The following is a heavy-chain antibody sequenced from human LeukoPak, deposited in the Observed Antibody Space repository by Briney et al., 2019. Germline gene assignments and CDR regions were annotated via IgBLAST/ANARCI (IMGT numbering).Heavy chain of an antibody. CDR3: AKRGTVSGHGYFDL. CDR2: IRSDGSKN. Sequence: PGGSLRLSCAASGFTFSSYGMHWVRQAPGKGLEWVAFIRSDGSKNYYADSVKGRFTISRDNSKNTLYLQVNSLRPEDTAVYYCAKRGTVSGHGYFDLWGRGTLVTVSS. J-gene: IGHJ2*01. V-gene: IGHV3-30*02. CDR1: GFTFSSYG. D-gene: IGHD4-11*01.